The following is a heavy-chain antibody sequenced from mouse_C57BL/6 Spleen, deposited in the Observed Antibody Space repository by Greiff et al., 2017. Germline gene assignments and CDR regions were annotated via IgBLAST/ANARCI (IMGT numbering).Heavy chain of an antibody. CDR1: GYTFTSYW. D-gene: IGHD1-1*01. V-gene: IGHV1-55*01. CDR3: ARRGSSYSLYAMDY. CDR2: IYPGSGST. Sequence: QVQLQLPGAELVKPGASVKMSCKASGYTFTSYWITWVKQRPGQGLEWIGDIYPGSGSTNYNEKFKSKATLTVDTSSSTAYMQLSSLTSEDSAVYYCARRGSSYSLYAMDYWGQGTSVTVSS. J-gene: IGHJ4*01.